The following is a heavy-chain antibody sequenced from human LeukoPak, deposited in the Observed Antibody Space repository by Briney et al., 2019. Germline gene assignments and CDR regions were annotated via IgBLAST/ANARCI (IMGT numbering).Heavy chain of an antibody. Sequence: SETPSLTCAVYGGSFSGYYWSWIRQPPGKGLEWIGEINHSGSTNYNPSLKSRVTISVDTSKNQFSLKLSSVTAADTAVYYCARGRWCGSGWFFPSRNDAFDIWGQGTMVTVSS. CDR3: ARGRWCGSGWFFPSRNDAFDI. CDR2: INHSGST. J-gene: IGHJ3*02. V-gene: IGHV4-34*01. D-gene: IGHD6-19*01. CDR1: GGSFSGYY.